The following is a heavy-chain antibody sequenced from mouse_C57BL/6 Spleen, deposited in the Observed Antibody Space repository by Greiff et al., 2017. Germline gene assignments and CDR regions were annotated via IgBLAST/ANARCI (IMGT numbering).Heavy chain of an antibody. Sequence: EVMLVESGGGLVKPGGSLKLSCAASGFTFSSYAMSWVRQTPEKRLEWVATISDGGSYTYYPDNVKGRFIISRNNAKNNLYLQMSHLKSEDTAMYYCARGDYDGYYAMDYWGQGTSVTVSS. J-gene: IGHJ4*01. V-gene: IGHV5-4*03. CDR1: GFTFSSYA. D-gene: IGHD2-4*01. CDR2: ISDGGSYT. CDR3: ARGDYDGYYAMDY.